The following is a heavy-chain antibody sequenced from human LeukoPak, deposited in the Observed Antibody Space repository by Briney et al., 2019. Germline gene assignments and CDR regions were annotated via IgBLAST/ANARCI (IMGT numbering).Heavy chain of an antibody. D-gene: IGHD5-18*01. V-gene: IGHV4-59*01. CDR3: ARTTEGGYTYDYFYYYYMDV. CDR1: GGSISSYY. CDR2: IYYSGST. J-gene: IGHJ6*03. Sequence: SETLSLTCTVSGGSISSYYWSWIRQPPGKGLEWIGYIYYSGSTNYNPSLKSGVTILVDTSKNQFSLKLSSVTAADTAVYYCARTTEGGYTYDYFYYYYMDVWGKGTTVTISS.